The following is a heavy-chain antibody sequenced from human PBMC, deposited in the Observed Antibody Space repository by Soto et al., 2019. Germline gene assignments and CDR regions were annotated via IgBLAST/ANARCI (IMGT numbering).Heavy chain of an antibody. CDR2: ISYSGNT. V-gene: IGHV4-61*01. D-gene: IGHD2-15*01. CDR3: AGLRGYAGSPIDY. CDR1: GGYISGGYYS. Sequence: PSETLSLTCAVSGGYISGGYYSWSWIRQPPGKGLEWIGYISYSGNTNYNPSLKSRVTMSVDTPKNQFSLRLSSVTTADTAVYYCAGLRGYAGSPIDYWGQGTLVTVSS. J-gene: IGHJ4*02.